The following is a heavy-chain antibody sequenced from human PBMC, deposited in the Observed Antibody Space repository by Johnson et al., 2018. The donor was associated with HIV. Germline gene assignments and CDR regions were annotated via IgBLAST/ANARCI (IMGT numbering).Heavy chain of an antibody. CDR2: ISGSVGST. CDR3: AKEDLGYSYAFDI. D-gene: IGHD5-18*01. J-gene: IGHJ3*02. Sequence: VQLVESGGGVVQPGRSLRLSCAASGFTFSSYAMHWVRQAPGKGLEWVAVISGSVGSTHNADSVKGRFTISRDNSKNTLYLQMNSLRAEDTAVYYCAKEDLGYSYAFDIWGQGTMVTVSS. CDR1: GFTFSSYA. V-gene: IGHV3-23*04.